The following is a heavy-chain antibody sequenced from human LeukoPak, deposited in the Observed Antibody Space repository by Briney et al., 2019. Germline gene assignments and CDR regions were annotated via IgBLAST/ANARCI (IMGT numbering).Heavy chain of an antibody. J-gene: IGHJ4*02. CDR1: GGSISSYY. V-gene: IGHV4-4*07. CDR2: IYTSGST. CDR3: ARDYYGSGSYYNKWRYYFDY. D-gene: IGHD3-10*01. Sequence: SETLSLTCTVSGGSISSYYWSWIRQPAGKGLEWVGRIYTSGSTNYNPSLKSRVTMSVDTSKNQFSLKLSSVTAADTAVYYCARDYYGSGSYYNKWRYYFDYWGQGTLVTVSS.